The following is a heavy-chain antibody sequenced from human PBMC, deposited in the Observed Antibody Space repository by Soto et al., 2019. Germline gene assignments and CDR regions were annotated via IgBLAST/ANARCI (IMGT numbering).Heavy chain of an antibody. CDR3: ARDLSSSWDDAFDI. CDR2: IYSGGST. V-gene: IGHV3-53*04. CDR1: GFTVSSNY. J-gene: IGHJ3*02. D-gene: IGHD6-13*01. Sequence: GGSLRLSCAASGFTVSSNYMSWVRQAPGKGLEWVSVIYSGGSTYYADSVKGRFTISRHNSKNTLYLQMNSLRAEDTAVYYCARDLSSSWDDAFDIWGQGTMVTVSS.